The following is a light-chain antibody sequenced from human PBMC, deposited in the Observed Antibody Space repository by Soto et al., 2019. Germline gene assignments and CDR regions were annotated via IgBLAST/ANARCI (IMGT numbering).Light chain of an antibody. CDR2: GNN. V-gene: IGLV1-40*01. CDR3: QSYDRSLNGYV. J-gene: IGLJ1*01. CDR1: SSNIGAGYD. Sequence: QSVLTQPPSVSGAPGQTVTISCTGSSSNIGAGYDVHWYQQLPGTAPKLLISGNNNRPSGVPDRFSGSKSATSASLAITGLQAEDEADYYCQSYDRSLNGYVFAPGTKVTVL.